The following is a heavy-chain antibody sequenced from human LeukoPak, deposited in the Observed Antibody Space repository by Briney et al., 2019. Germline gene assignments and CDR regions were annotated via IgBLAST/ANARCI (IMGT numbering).Heavy chain of an antibody. CDR1: GGSISSSSYY. J-gene: IGHJ4*02. V-gene: IGHV4-39*07. CDR2: IYYIGTT. Sequence: SETLSLTCTVSGGSISSSSYYWGWIRQPPGKGLEWIGSIYYIGTTYYNPALSSRVTISVDSSNCHYSLKLCSVAAADTAVYYCARDGRVGIAARPFYWGQGTLVTVSS. D-gene: IGHD6-6*01. CDR3: ARDGRVGIAARPFY.